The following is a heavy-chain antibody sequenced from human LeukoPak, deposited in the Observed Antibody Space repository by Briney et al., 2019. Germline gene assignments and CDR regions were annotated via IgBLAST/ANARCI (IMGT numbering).Heavy chain of an antibody. D-gene: IGHD1-26*01. Sequence: GGSLRLSCTASGFTFGDYAMSWFRQAPGKGLEWVGFIRSKAYGGTTEYAASVKGRFTISRDDSKSIAYLQMNSLKTEDTAVYYCTRDLSGTWELGVIDYWGQGTLVTVSS. J-gene: IGHJ4*02. CDR1: GFTFGDYA. CDR2: IRSKAYGGTT. V-gene: IGHV3-49*03. CDR3: TRDLSGTWELGVIDY.